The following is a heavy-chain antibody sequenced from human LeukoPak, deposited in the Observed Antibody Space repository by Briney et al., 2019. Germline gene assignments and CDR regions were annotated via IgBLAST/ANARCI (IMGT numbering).Heavy chain of an antibody. D-gene: IGHD3-3*01. V-gene: IGHV3-7*03. J-gene: IGHJ4*02. CDR3: ARDQYDTWSRRGNFDS. CDR2: IKLDGSEK. CDR1: GFTFGKYW. Sequence: GGSLRLSCVASGFTFGKYWMSWVRQATGKGLEWVANIKLDGSEKNYVDSVKGRFTISRDNTKNSLYLQMNSLRVEDTAVFYCARDQYDTWSRRGNFDSWGQGTLVIVSS.